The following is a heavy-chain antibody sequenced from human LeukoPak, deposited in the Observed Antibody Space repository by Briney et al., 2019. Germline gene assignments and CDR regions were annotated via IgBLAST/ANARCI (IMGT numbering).Heavy chain of an antibody. CDR3: ARSRDGYNCDS. D-gene: IGHD5-24*01. J-gene: IGHJ4*02. Sequence: SETLSLTCTVSGGSISSYYWSWIRQPPGKGLEWIGYIYYSGSTNYNPSLKSRVTISVDTSRNQFSLKLSSVTAADMAVYYCARSRDGYNCDSWGQGTLVTVSS. CDR2: IYYSGST. V-gene: IGHV4-59*01. CDR1: GGSISSYY.